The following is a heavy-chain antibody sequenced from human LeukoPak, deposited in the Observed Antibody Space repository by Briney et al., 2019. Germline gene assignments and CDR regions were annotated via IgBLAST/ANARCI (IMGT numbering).Heavy chain of an antibody. V-gene: IGHV4-31*03. CDR2: IYYSGST. Sequence: SETLSLTCTVSGGSISSGGYYWSWIRQHPGKGLEWIGYIYYSGSTYYNPSLKSRVTISVDTSKNQFSLKLSSVTAADTAVYYCARGRERGLVRSCYYYGMDVWGQGTTVTVSS. CDR1: GGSISSGGYY. D-gene: IGHD6-19*01. J-gene: IGHJ6*02. CDR3: ARGRERGLVRSCYYYGMDV.